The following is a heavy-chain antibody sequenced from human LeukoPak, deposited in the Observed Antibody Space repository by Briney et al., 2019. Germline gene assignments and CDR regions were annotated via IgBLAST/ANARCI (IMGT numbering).Heavy chain of an antibody. D-gene: IGHD2-2*01. CDR3: ARLSSTKVANFDY. J-gene: IGHJ4*02. CDR1: GGSISSYY. Sequence: SETLSLTCTVSGGSISSYYWSWIRQPPGKGLEWIGYIYYSGSTNYNPSLKSRVNISVDASKNQFSLRLTSVTAADTAVYYCARLSSTKVANFDYWGQGTLVTVSS. V-gene: IGHV4-59*01. CDR2: IYYSGST.